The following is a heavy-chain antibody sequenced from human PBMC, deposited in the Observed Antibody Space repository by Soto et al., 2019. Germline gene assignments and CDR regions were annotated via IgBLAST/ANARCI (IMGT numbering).Heavy chain of an antibody. CDR1: GGSVSSGGYF. Sequence: QVQLQESGPGLVEPSQTLSLTCTVSGGSVSSGGYFWSWIRQPPGEGLEWIGHIYNSGSTYSNPSLRGRVTISVDTSKSQFSLKVSSVTAADTAVYYCARGPGADKIDCWGQGTLFTVSS. V-gene: IGHV4-30-4*01. CDR2: IYNSGST. J-gene: IGHJ4*02. CDR3: ARGPGADKIDC.